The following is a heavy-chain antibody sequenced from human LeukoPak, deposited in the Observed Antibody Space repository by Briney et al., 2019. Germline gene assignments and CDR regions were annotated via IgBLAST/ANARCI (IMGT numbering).Heavy chain of an antibody. CDR2: IYYSGST. CDR1: GGSISSYY. D-gene: IGHD5-12*01. J-gene: IGHJ3*02. CDR3: ARDKGEWLRSRGTDAFDI. Sequence: SETLSLTCTVSGGSISSYYWSWIRQPPGKGLEWIGYIYYSGSTYYNPSLKSRVTISVDTSKNQFSLKLSSVTAADTAVYYCARDKGEWLRSRGTDAFDIWGQGTMVTVSS. V-gene: IGHV4-59*12.